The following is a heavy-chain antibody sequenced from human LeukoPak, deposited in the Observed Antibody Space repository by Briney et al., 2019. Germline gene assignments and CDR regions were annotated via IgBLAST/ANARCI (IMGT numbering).Heavy chain of an antibody. Sequence: GGSLRLSCVASGFTFSAYWMTWVRQAPGKGLEWVANINQDGSDKYYVDSVKGRFTISRDNAKNSLYLQMNSLRAEDTALYHCAREYDFWSGYFPYYYYYYMDVWGKGTTVTVSS. CDR3: AREYDFWSGYFPYYYYYYMDV. D-gene: IGHD3-3*01. CDR1: GFTFSAYW. V-gene: IGHV3-7*03. CDR2: INQDGSDK. J-gene: IGHJ6*03.